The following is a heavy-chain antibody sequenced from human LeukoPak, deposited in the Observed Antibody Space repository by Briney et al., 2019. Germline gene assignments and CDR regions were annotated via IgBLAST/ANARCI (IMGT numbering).Heavy chain of an antibody. CDR3: AKPSTYYYDSSGYPDY. CDR2: ISGSGGST. J-gene: IGHJ4*02. V-gene: IGHV3-23*01. D-gene: IGHD3-22*01. Sequence: RTGGSLRLSRAASGFTFSSYAMSWVRQAPGKGLEWVSAISGSGGSTYYADSVKGRFTISRDNSKNTLYLQMNSLRAEDTAVYYCAKPSTYYYDSSGYPDYWGQGTLVTVSS. CDR1: GFTFSSYA.